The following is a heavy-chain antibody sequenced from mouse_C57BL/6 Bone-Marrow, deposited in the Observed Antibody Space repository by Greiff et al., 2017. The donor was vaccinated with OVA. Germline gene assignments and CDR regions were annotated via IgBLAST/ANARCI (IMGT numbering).Heavy chain of an antibody. V-gene: IGHV1-80*01. CDR2: IYPGDGDT. CDR3: ARSGGYGSSSYWYFDV. J-gene: IGHJ1*03. D-gene: IGHD1-1*01. Sequence: QVQLQQSGAELVKPGASVKISCKASGYAFSSYWMNWVKQRPGKGLEWIGQIYPGDGDTNYNGKFKGKATLTADKSSSTAYMQLSSLTSEDSAVYFCARSGGYGSSSYWYFDVWGTGTTVTVSS. CDR1: GYAFSSYW.